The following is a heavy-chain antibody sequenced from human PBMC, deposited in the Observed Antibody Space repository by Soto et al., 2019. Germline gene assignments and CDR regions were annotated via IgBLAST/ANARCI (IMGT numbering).Heavy chain of an antibody. Sequence: PSKTLSLTSTFSGNSISSSACYWSWIRQHPGKSLEWIGFIYNSGSTYYNPFLKSLVVISVDTSKNQFSLQLSSVTAADTAVYYCARDMYSSGPNTFDSWGQGTMVT. J-gene: IGHJ3*02. CDR2: IYNSGST. V-gene: IGHV4-31*01. CDR1: GNSISSSACY. D-gene: IGHD3-22*01. CDR3: ARDMYSSGPNTFDS.